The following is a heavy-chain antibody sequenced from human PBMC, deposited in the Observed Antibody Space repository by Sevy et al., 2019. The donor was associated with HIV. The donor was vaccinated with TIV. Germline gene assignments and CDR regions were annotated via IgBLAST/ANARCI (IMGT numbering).Heavy chain of an antibody. D-gene: IGHD6-13*01. J-gene: IGHJ4*02. CDR2: ISSSSSYI. V-gene: IGHV3-21*01. CDR1: GFTFSSYS. Sequence: GGSLRLSCAASGFTFSSYSMNWVHQAPGKGLEWVSSISSSSSYIYYADSVKGRFTISRDNAKNSLYLQMNSLRAEDTAVYYCARDRTAAGNLGFDYWGQGTLVTVSS. CDR3: ARDRTAAGNLGFDY.